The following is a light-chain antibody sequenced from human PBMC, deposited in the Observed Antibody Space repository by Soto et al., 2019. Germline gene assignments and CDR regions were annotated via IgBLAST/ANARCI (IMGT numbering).Light chain of an antibody. J-gene: IGKJ1*01. CDR3: QQYDSSPLT. Sequence: EIVLTQSPGTLSLSPGERATLSCRASQSISSSYLAWYQQIPGQAPRLLIYGASSRATGIPDRFSGSGSGTDFTLTSSRLEPVDFAVYYCQQYDSSPLTFGQGTKVEIK. V-gene: IGKV3-20*01. CDR2: GAS. CDR1: QSISSSY.